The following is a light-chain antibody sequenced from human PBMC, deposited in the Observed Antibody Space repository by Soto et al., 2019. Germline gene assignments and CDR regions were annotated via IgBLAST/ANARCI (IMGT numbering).Light chain of an antibody. V-gene: IGKV3-20*01. CDR1: QSVSSNY. CDR2: GAS. J-gene: IGKJ1*01. CDR3: QPYDTSPRT. Sequence: EVMLTQSPGTLSLSPGERPTLSCRASQSVSSNYLAWYQQKSGSAPRLLIYGASNRATAIPDRFGGSGSGNDLILPSRRLEPEDFAGYYWQPYDTSPRTFGQGTKVEFK.